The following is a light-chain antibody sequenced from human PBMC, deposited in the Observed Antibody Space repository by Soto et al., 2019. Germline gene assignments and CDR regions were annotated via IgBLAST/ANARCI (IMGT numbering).Light chain of an antibody. J-gene: IGLJ3*02. CDR3: ATWDDSLSAGV. CDR1: SSNIGSTY. Sequence: QSVLTQPPSASGTPGQRVTISCSGGSSNIGSTYVYWYQHLPGTAPKLLIYKNYQRPSGVPDRFSGSKSGTSASLAISGLRSEDEADYYCATWDDSLSAGVFGGGTKLTVL. CDR2: KNY. V-gene: IGLV1-47*01.